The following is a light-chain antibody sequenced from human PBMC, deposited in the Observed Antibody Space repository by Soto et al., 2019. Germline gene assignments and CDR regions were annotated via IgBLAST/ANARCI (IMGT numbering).Light chain of an antibody. Sequence: DIMMTQSPLSLPVTPGEPASISCRSSHSLLHSNGCNYLDWYLQKPGQSPQLLIYTVSYRASGVPDRFSGSGSGTDFTLKINRVEAEDVGVYYCMQRIEFPLTFGGGTKVDI. CDR3: MQRIEFPLT. V-gene: IGKV2-40*01. CDR2: TVS. J-gene: IGKJ4*01. CDR1: HSLLHSNGCNY.